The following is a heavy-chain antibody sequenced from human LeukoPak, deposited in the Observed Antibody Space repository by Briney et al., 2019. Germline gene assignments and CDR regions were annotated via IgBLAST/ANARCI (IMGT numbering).Heavy chain of an antibody. D-gene: IGHD6-19*01. J-gene: IGHJ4*02. Sequence: GRSLRLSCAASGFTFRSYAMHWVRQAPGKGLVWVALISYDGSIKSYADSVKGRFTISRDNSKNTLCVQMNSLRTDDTAVYYCARGAYSSGWTTFDYWGQGILVTVSS. CDR3: ARGAYSSGWTTFDY. CDR2: ISYDGSIK. V-gene: IGHV3-30*04. CDR1: GFTFRSYA.